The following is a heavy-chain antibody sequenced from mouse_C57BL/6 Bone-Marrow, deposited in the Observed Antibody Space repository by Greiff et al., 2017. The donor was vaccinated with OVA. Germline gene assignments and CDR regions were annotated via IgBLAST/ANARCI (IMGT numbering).Heavy chain of an antibody. CDR2: ISDGGSYT. V-gene: IGHV5-4*01. J-gene: IGHJ2*01. D-gene: IGHD4-1*01. Sequence: EVKLMESGGGLVKPGGSLKLSCAASGFTFSSYAMSWVRQTPEKRLEWVATISDGGSYTYYPDNVKGRFTISRDNAKNNLSLQMSHLKSEDTAMYYCARDWDGYYCDYWGQGTTLTVSS. CDR1: GFTFSSYA. CDR3: ARDWDGYYCDY.